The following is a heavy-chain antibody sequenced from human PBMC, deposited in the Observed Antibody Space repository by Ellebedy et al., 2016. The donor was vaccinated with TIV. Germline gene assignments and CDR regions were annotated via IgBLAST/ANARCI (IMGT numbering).Heavy chain of an antibody. D-gene: IGHD6-13*01. J-gene: IGHJ4*02. CDR2: ISYDGSNK. CDR3: AKVGEEAAVMGY. CDR1: GFTFSSYG. V-gene: IGHV3-30*18. Sequence: GGSLRLXXAASGFTFSSYGMHWVRQAPGKGLEWVAVISYDGSNKYYADSGKGRFTISRDNSKNTLYLQMNSLRAEDTAVYYCAKVGEEAAVMGYWGQGTLVTVSS.